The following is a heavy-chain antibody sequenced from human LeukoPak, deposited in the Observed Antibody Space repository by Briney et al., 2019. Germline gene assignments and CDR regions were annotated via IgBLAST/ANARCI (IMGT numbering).Heavy chain of an antibody. D-gene: IGHD6-13*01. Sequence: SETLSLTCAVYGGSFSGYYWSWIRQPPGKGLDWIGEINHSGSTNYNPSLKSRVTISVDTSKNQFSLKLSSVTAADTAVYYCARRGSSWYFNWFDPWGQGTLVTVSS. J-gene: IGHJ5*02. CDR3: ARRGSSWYFNWFDP. V-gene: IGHV4-34*01. CDR1: GGSFSGYY. CDR2: INHSGST.